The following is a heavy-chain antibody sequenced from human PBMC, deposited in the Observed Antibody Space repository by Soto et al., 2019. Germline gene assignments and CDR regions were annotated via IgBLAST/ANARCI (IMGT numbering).Heavy chain of an antibody. CDR3: ARLNWGSYFDY. D-gene: IGHD7-27*01. J-gene: IGHJ4*02. V-gene: IGHV4-39*01. Sequence: QLQLQESGPGLVKPSETLSLTCTVSGGSISSSSYYWGWIRQPPGKGLEWIGSIYYSGSTYYNPSLKSRVTISVDTSKNQFSLKLSSVTAADTAVYYCARLNWGSYFDYWGQGTLVTVSS. CDR2: IYYSGST. CDR1: GGSISSSSYY.